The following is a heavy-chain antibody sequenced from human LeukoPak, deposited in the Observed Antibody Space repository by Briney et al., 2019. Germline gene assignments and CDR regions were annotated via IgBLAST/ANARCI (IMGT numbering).Heavy chain of an antibody. V-gene: IGHV3-23*01. CDR3: AIRGTVTREIDY. D-gene: IGHD4-17*01. CDR2: ISGRGGST. J-gene: IGHJ4*02. Sequence: GGSLRLSCAASGFTFSSYSMSWVRQAPGKGLEWVSAISGRGGSTYYADSVKGRFTISRDNSKNTLYLQMNSLRAEGTAIYYCAIRGTVTREIDYWGQGTLVTVSS. CDR1: GFTFSSYS.